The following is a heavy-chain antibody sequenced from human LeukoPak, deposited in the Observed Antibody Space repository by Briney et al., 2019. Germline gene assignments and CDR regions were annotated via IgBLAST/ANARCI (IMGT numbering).Heavy chain of an antibody. D-gene: IGHD2-2*01. Sequence: GGSLRLSCAASGFTFSSYAMGWVRQAPGKGAEWVSGISGSGVSTYYADSVKGRFTISRDNSKNTLYLQMNSLRAEDTAVYYCAKDPRNIVVVSDAIRREGCYWGQGTLVTVSS. CDR3: AKDPRNIVVVSDAIRREGCY. CDR1: GFTFSSYA. CDR2: ISGSGVST. J-gene: IGHJ4*02. V-gene: IGHV3-23*01.